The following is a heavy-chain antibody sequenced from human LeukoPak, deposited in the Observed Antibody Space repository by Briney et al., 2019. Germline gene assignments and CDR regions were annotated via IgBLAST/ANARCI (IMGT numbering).Heavy chain of an antibody. CDR2: ISSSSSYI. Sequence: GGSLRLSCAASGFTFSSYSMNWVRQAPGKGLEWVSSISSSSSYIYYADSVKGRFTISRDNAKNSLYLQMNSLRAEDTAVYYCARTNYYDSSGYLYGSDYWGQGTLVTVSS. V-gene: IGHV3-21*01. CDR3: ARTNYYDSSGYLYGSDY. D-gene: IGHD3-22*01. J-gene: IGHJ4*02. CDR1: GFTFSSYS.